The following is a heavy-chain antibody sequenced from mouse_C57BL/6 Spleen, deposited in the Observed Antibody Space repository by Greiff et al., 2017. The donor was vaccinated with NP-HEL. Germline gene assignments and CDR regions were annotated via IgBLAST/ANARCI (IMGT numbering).Heavy chain of an antibody. V-gene: IGHV2-2*01. CDR1: GFSLTSYG. CDR3: AEMGYYGSSSYWYFDV. Sequence: VKLMESGPGLVQPSQSLSITCTVSGFSLTSYGVHWVRQSPGKGLEWLGVIWSGGSTDYNAAFISRLSISKDNSKSQVFFKMNSLQADDTAIYYCAEMGYYGSSSYWYFDVWGTGTTVTVSS. CDR2: IWSGGST. J-gene: IGHJ1*03. D-gene: IGHD1-1*01.